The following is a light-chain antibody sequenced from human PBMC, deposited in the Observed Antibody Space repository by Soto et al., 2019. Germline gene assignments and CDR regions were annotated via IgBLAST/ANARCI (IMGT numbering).Light chain of an antibody. J-gene: IGLJ1*01. CDR2: DVS. CDR3: SSYTNSNTLV. CDR1: SSDVGGYNY. V-gene: IGLV2-14*01. Sequence: QAALTQPASVSGSPGQSITISCTGTSSDVGGYNYVSWYQQYPGKAPKLMIYDVSNRPSGVSDRFSGSKSGNTASLTISGLQAEDEADYYCSSYTNSNTLVFGTGTKLTVL.